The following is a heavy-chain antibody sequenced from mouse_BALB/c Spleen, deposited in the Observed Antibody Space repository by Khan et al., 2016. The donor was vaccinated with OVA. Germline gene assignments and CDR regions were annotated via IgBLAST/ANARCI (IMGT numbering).Heavy chain of an antibody. CDR3: ASHLTGSFAY. Sequence: EVELVESGGDLVKPGGSLKLSCAASGFTFSSYGMSWVRQTPDKRLEWVATISSDGSYTYYPDSVKGRFTISRDNVKSTLYLQMSSLKSEDTAMYYCASHLTGSFAYWGQGTLVTVSA. J-gene: IGHJ3*01. V-gene: IGHV5-6*01. CDR1: GFTFSSYG. D-gene: IGHD4-1*01. CDR2: ISSDGSYT.